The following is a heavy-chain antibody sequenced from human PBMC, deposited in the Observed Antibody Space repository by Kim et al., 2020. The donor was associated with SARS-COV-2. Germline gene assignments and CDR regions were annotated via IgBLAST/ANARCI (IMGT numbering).Heavy chain of an antibody. V-gene: IGHV3-15*01. CDR2: IKSKTDGGTT. CDR3: TPGAYYYGSGTGTSDWFDP. Sequence: GGSLRLSCAASGFTFSNAWMSWVRQAPGKGLEWVGRIKSKTDGGTTDYAAPVKGRFTISRDDSKNTLYLQMNSLKTEDTAVYYCTPGAYYYGSGTGTSDWFDPWGQGTLVTVSS. D-gene: IGHD3-10*01. CDR1: GFTFSNAW. J-gene: IGHJ5*02.